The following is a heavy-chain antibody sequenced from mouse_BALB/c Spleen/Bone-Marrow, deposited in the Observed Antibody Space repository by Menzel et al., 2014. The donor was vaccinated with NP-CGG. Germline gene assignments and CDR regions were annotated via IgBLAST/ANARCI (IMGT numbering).Heavy chain of an antibody. Sequence: EVQVVESGGGLVQPGGSLRLSCATSGLTFTDYYMSWVRQPPGKALEWLGFIRNKANGYTTEYSASVKGRFTISRDDSQSILYLQMNILRTEDGATYYCARDRNYGNNWYFDVWGAGTTVTVSS. V-gene: IGHV7-3*02. J-gene: IGHJ1*01. CDR3: ARDRNYGNNWYFDV. CDR1: GLTFTDYY. CDR2: IRNKANGYTT. D-gene: IGHD1-1*01.